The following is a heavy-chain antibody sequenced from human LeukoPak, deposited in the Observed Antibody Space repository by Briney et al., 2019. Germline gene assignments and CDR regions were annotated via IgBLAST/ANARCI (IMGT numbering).Heavy chain of an antibody. CDR2: VYKTGTT. V-gene: IGHV4-39*07. Sequence: SETLSLTCSVSRDYIRHIDYYWVWIRQPPGRGLEWIGNVYKTGTTSYNPSLSSRVAMSIDTSKSQFSLRVNSVTAADTGVYYCARLIVGCTDGVCYKGHLYWGQGTLVTVSS. CDR3: ARLIVGCTDGVCYKGHLY. J-gene: IGHJ4*02. D-gene: IGHD2-8*01. CDR1: RDYIRHIDYY.